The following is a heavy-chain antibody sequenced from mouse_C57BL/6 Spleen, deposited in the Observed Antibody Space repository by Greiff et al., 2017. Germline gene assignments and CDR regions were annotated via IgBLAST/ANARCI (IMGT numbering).Heavy chain of an antibody. CDR1: GYAFSSYW. V-gene: IGHV1-80*01. CDR3: ARKRGYYCGSSYDYYAMDY. J-gene: IGHJ4*01. Sequence: QVQLQQPGAELVKPGASVKISCKASGYAFSSYWMNWVKQRPGKGLEWIGQIYPGDGDTNYNGKFKGKATLTADNSSSQAYMQLSSLTSEDSAVYVCARKRGYYCGSSYDYYAMDYWGQGTSVTVSS. CDR2: IYPGDGDT. D-gene: IGHD1-1*01.